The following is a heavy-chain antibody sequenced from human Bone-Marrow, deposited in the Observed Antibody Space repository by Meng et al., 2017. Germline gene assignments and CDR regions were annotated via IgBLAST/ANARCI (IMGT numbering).Heavy chain of an antibody. D-gene: IGHD4-17*01. J-gene: IGHJ6*02. CDR2: ISYDGSNK. V-gene: IGHV3-30*01. CDR3: ARDSAYGDYAFVGYYYYYGMDV. CDR1: GFTFSSYA. Sequence: GGSLRLSCAASGFTFSSYAMHWVRQAPGKGLEWVAVISYDGSNKYYADSVEGRFKISRDNCKNTRYRQRNSLRAEDTAVYYCARDSAYGDYAFVGYYYYYGMDVWGQGTTVTVSS.